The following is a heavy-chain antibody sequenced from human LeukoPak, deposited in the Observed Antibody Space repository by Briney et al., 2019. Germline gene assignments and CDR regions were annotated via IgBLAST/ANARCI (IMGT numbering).Heavy chain of an antibody. Sequence: ASIQVSCKASGGTFSSYAISWVRQAPGQGLEWMGGIIPIFGTANYAQKFQGRVTITADESTSTAYMELSSLRSEDTAVYYCARACSSTSCYYYYYYGMDVWGQGTTVTVSS. J-gene: IGHJ6*02. D-gene: IGHD2-2*01. CDR3: ARACSSTSCYYYYYYGMDV. CDR1: GGTFSSYA. V-gene: IGHV1-69*01. CDR2: IIPIFGTA.